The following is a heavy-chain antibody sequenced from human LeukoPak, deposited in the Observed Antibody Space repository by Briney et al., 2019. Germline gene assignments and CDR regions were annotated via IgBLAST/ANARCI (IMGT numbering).Heavy chain of an antibody. CDR2: IHHDGSNK. Sequence: GGSLRLSCAASGFTFSSYGMHWVRQAPGKGLDWVAFIHHDGSNKYYADSVRGRFTISRDNSKNTLYLQMNSLRAEDTAVYYCARRAGDYSHPYDYWGQGTLVTVSS. CDR3: ARRAGDYSHPYDY. D-gene: IGHD3-22*01. V-gene: IGHV3-30*02. CDR1: GFTFSSYG. J-gene: IGHJ4*02.